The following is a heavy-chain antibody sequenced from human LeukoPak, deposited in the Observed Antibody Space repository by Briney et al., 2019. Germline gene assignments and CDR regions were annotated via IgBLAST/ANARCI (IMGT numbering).Heavy chain of an antibody. CDR2: IYSGGST. V-gene: IGHV3-66*01. D-gene: IGHD1-26*01. CDR1: GFTFSSYA. CDR3: ARSGSGSYTAYYYYGMDV. J-gene: IGHJ6*02. Sequence: GGSLRLSCAASGFTFSSYAMSWVRQAPGKGLEWVSVIYSGGSTYYADSVKGRFTISRDNSKNTLYLQMNSLRAEDTAVYYCARSGSGSYTAYYYYGMDVWGQGTTVTVSS.